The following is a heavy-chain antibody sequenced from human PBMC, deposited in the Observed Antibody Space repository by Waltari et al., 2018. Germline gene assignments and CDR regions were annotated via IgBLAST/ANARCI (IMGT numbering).Heavy chain of an antibody. J-gene: IGHJ4*02. CDR1: GGTFSSYT. CDR2: ISPILGIA. CDR3: ARGRYGAAAVAAADPFDY. D-gene: IGHD6-13*01. Sequence: QVQLVQSGAEVKKPGSSVKVSCKASGGTFSSYTISWVRQAPGQGLGWMGRISPILGIANYAQKCQGRVTMTADKSTSTAYMELSSLGSEDTAVYYCARGRYGAAAVAAADPFDYWGQGTLVTVSS. V-gene: IGHV1-69*02.